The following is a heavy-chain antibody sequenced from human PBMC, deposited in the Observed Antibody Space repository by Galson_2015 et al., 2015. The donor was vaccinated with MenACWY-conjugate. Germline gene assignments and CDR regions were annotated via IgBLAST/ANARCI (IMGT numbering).Heavy chain of an antibody. CDR3: ARRTGYLQIYYFYGMDV. V-gene: IGHV3-11*03. CDR2: ISTTSTYT. Sequence: SLRLSCAASGFTFSDYYMSWIRQAPGKGLEWVSYISTTSTYTDYADSVKGRFTISRDNGRNSLYLQINSLRAEDTAVYYCARRTGYLQIYYFYGMDVWSQGTTVT. J-gene: IGHJ6*02. CDR1: GFTFSDYY. D-gene: IGHD5-18*01.